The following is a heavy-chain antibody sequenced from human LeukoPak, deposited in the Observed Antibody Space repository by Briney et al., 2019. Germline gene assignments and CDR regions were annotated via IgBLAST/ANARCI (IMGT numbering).Heavy chain of an antibody. V-gene: IGHV3-64*01. Sequence: GGSLRLSCAASGFTFSSYAMHWVRQAPGKGLEYVSAISSNGGSTYYANSVKGRFTISRDNSKNTLYLQMGSLRAEDMAVYYCARAVYSSSCYDYWGQGTLVTVSS. J-gene: IGHJ4*02. CDR1: GFTFSSYA. CDR3: ARAVYSSSCYDY. CDR2: ISSNGGST. D-gene: IGHD6-13*01.